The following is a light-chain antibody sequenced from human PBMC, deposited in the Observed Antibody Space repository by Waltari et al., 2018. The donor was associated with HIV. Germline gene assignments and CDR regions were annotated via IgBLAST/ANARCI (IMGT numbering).Light chain of an antibody. V-gene: IGLV2-14*03. CDR2: DGS. CDR1: SNDGGGSNY. CDR3: SSYPSRVTYV. Sequence: QSALTQPASVSGSPGQSITISCTGTSNDGGGSNYVPWHQQHPGEAPKLIVPDGSARPSGSSNRFSGSKSGNTASLTITGLQTEDEADYYCSSYPSRVTYVYGSGTRVTVL. J-gene: IGLJ1*01.